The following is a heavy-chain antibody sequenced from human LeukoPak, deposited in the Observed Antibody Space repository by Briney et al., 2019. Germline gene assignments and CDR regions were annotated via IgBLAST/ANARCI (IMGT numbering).Heavy chain of an antibody. CDR2: FDPEDGET. Sequence: GASVKVSCKASGYTFTSYYMHWVRQAPGKGLEWMGGFDPEDGETIYAQKFQGRVTMTEDTSTDTAYMELSSLRSEDTAVYYCATDWLLDTAMALDYWGQGTLVTVSS. D-gene: IGHD5-18*01. CDR1: GYTFTSYY. J-gene: IGHJ4*02. CDR3: ATDWLLDTAMALDY. V-gene: IGHV1-24*01.